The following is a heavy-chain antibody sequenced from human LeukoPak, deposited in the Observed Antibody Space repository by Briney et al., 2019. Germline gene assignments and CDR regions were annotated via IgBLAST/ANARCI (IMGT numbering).Heavy chain of an antibody. D-gene: IGHD3-22*01. CDR1: GGSISSGGYY. V-gene: IGHV4-30-2*01. CDR3: ARDQGDITMMVVIIRGPFDY. Sequence: SSQTLSLTCTVSGGSISSGGYYWSWIRQPPGKGLEWIGYIYHSGSTYYNPSLKSRVTISVDRSKNQFSLKLNSVTAADTGVYYCARDQGDITMMVVIIRGPFDYWGQGTLVTVSS. CDR2: IYHSGST. J-gene: IGHJ4*02.